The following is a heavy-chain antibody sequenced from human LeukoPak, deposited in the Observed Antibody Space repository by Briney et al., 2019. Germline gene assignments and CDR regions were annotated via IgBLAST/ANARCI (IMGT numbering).Heavy chain of an antibody. CDR2: ISSSGDST. CDR3: AKVGTIETTEELNWFDP. Sequence: GGSLRLSCAASGFTFSSYAMIWVHQAPGKGLEWVSIISSSGDSTYYADSVKGRFTFSRDNSKNTLSLQMSSLGADDTAVYYCAKVGTIETTEELNWFDPWGQGTLVTVSS. V-gene: IGHV3-23*01. D-gene: IGHD4-11*01. CDR1: GFTFSSYA. J-gene: IGHJ5*02.